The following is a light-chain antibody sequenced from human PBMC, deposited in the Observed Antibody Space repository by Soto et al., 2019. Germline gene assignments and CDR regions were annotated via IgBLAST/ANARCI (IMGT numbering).Light chain of an antibody. Sequence: DIQMTQSPSTLSASVGDRVTIPCRASQSISSWLAWYQQKPGKAPKLLMYKASTLESGVPSRFSGSGSGTEFTLTIRSLQPGDFATYYCQQYNSFPYTFGQGTRLEMK. V-gene: IGKV1-5*03. CDR3: QQYNSFPYT. CDR1: QSISSW. CDR2: KAS. J-gene: IGKJ2*01.